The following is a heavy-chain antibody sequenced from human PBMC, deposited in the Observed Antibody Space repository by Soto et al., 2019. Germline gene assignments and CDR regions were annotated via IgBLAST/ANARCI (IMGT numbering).Heavy chain of an antibody. CDR3: AXDRNIAMVPSGMDV. J-gene: IGHJ6*02. CDR2: IWYDGTNK. CDR1: GFSFSRHG. Sequence: PGGSLRLSCEASGFSFSRHGMQWVRQAPGKGLEWVALIWYDGTNKYYADSVKGRFTISRDNIKNTLYLHMNSLRVEDSAVYYCAXDRNIAMVPSGMDVWGQGTTVTVSS. D-gene: IGHD5-18*01. V-gene: IGHV3-33*01.